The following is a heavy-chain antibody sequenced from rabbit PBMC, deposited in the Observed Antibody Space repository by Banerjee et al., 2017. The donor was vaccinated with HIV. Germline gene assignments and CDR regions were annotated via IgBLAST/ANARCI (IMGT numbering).Heavy chain of an antibody. D-gene: IGHD6-1*01. CDR2: IYGGSIGST. Sequence: QEQLKETGGGLVQPGGSLTLTCKASGFSFSSYHYMCWVRQAPGKGLEWIGCIYGGSIGSTYYANWAKGRFTISKTSSTTVTLEMTSLTAADTATYFCAKDYTNGDVGDAYVYFDLWGQGTLVTVS. CDR3: AKDYTNGDVGDAYVYFDL. V-gene: IGHV1S45*01. CDR1: GFSFSSYHY. J-gene: IGHJ4*01.